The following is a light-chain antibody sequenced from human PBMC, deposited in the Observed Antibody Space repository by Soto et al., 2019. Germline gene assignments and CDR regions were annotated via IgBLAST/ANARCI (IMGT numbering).Light chain of an antibody. CDR2: DAS. CDR3: QQRYNWPLT. V-gene: IGKV3-11*01. Sequence: IVVTQSPATLSFSPGDRVTLSCRASQSVGNYLNWYQQKTGQAPRLLIYDASRRPTGIPPRFSGGGSGTEFTLTLSGLEPEDFAVYYCQQRYNWPLTFGGGTRVEI. CDR1: QSVGNY. J-gene: IGKJ4*01.